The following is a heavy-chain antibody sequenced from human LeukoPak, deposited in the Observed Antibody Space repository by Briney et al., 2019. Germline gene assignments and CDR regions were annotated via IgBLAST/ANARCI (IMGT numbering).Heavy chain of an antibody. CDR2: INHSGST. J-gene: IGHJ4*02. Sequence: SETLSLTCAVYGGSFSGYYWSWIRQPPGKGLEWIGEINHSGSTNYNPSLKSRVTISVDTSKNQFSLTLSSVTAADTAVYYCARVARCTSCFDVDYWGQGTLVTVSS. CDR1: GGSFSGYY. CDR3: ARVARCTSCFDVDY. D-gene: IGHD2-2*01. V-gene: IGHV4-34*01.